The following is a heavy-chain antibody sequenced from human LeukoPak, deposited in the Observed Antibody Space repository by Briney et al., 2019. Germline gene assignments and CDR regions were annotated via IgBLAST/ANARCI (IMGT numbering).Heavy chain of an antibody. CDR1: GGSISSYY. Sequence: SETLSLTCTVSGGSISSYYWSWIRQPPGKGLEWIGYIYYSGSTNYNPSLKSRVTISVDTSKNQSSLKLSSVTAADTAVYYCAREAWYSTGCYYFDYWGQGTLVTVSS. D-gene: IGHD6-19*01. V-gene: IGHV4-59*01. CDR3: AREAWYSTGCYYFDY. CDR2: IYYSGST. J-gene: IGHJ4*02.